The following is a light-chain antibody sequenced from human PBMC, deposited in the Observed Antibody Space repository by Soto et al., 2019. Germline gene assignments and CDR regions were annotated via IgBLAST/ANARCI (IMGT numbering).Light chain of an antibody. CDR1: QSIRSW. Sequence: DIQMTQSPSTLSASVGDRVTITCRASQSIRSWLAWYQQKPGKAPKLLIYDASSLESGVPSRFSGSGSGTEFTLTISSLQSEDFAVYYCQQYHNWPITFGQGTRLEIK. CDR3: QQYHNWPIT. CDR2: DAS. J-gene: IGKJ5*01. V-gene: IGKV1-5*01.